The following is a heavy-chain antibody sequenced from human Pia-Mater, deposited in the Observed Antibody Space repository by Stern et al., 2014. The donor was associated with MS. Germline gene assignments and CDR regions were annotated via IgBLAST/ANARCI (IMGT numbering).Heavy chain of an antibody. CDR1: GYNFRNYA. V-gene: IGHV7-4-1*02. Sequence: QVQLVQSGSELKKPGASVKVSCKASGYNFRNYAMNWVRQAPGQGLEWMGWINTNTGKPLYAQGFTGRFGFSLDTSVSTAYLQISSLKTEDTAVYYWASRGAGEFGVSPTGSWGQGTLVTVSS. J-gene: IGHJ5*02. D-gene: IGHD3-16*01. CDR2: INTNTGKP. CDR3: ASRGAGEFGVSPTGS.